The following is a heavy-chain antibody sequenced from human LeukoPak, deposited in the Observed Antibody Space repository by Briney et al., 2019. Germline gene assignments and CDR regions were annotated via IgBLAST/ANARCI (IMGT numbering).Heavy chain of an antibody. Sequence: SETLSLTCTVSGGSISSYYWSWIRQPPGKGLEWIGYVYYSGSTNYNPSLKSRATISVDTSKNQFSLKLSSVTAADTAVYYCARNLGGSSWVFDYWGQGTLVTVSS. D-gene: IGHD6-13*01. CDR2: VYYSGST. CDR3: ARNLGGSSWVFDY. CDR1: GGSISSYY. V-gene: IGHV4-59*01. J-gene: IGHJ4*02.